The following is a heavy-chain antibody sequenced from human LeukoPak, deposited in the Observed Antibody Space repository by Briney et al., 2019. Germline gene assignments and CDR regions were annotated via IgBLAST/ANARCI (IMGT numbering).Heavy chain of an antibody. CDR1: GFTFSSYA. CDR3: ARWRQDRYGSGSYWGYDY. CDR2: ISSNGGST. J-gene: IGHJ4*02. D-gene: IGHD3-10*01. Sequence: GGSLRLSCAASGFTFSSYAMHWVRQAPGQGLEYVSAISSNGGSTYYANSVKGRFTISRDNSKNKLYLQMGSLRAEDMAVYYCARWRQDRYGSGSYWGYDYWGQGTLVTVSS. V-gene: IGHV3-64*01.